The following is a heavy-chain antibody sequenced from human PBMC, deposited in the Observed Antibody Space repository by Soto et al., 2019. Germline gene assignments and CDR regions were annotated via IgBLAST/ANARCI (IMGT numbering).Heavy chain of an antibody. D-gene: IGHD3-3*01. CDR1: GGTFSSYA. CDR2: IIPIFGTA. Sequence: ASVKVSCKASGGTFSSYAISWVRQAPGQGLEWMGGIIPIFGTANYAQKFRGRVTITADESTSTAYMELSSLRSEDTAVYYCARGPLPYDFWSGYRYWYFDLWGRGTLVTVS. J-gene: IGHJ2*01. V-gene: IGHV1-69*13. CDR3: ARGPLPYDFWSGYRYWYFDL.